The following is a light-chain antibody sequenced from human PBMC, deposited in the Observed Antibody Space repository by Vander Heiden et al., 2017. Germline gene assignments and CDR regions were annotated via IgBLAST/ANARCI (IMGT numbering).Light chain of an antibody. CDR1: ENIVRW. Sequence: DIQVPPSPSTLSASVGDTVTITCRASENIVRWLAWYQQKPGKAPKLLIYDASSLERGVPSRFSGSGFGTEFTLTISSLEPDDFATYYCQQYNGYSKTFGQGTKLEIK. J-gene: IGKJ2*01. CDR2: DAS. V-gene: IGKV1-5*01. CDR3: QQYNGYSKT.